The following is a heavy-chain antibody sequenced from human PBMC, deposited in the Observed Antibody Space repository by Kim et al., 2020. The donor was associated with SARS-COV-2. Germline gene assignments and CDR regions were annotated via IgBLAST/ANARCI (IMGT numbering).Heavy chain of an antibody. D-gene: IGHD2-2*01. CDR2: ISAYNGNT. CDR3: ASTLRGSTPIYYYGMDV. CDR1: GYTFTSYG. J-gene: IGHJ6*02. V-gene: IGHV1-18*01. Sequence: ASVKVSCKASGYTFTSYGISWVRQAPGQGLEWMGWISAYNGNTNYAQKLQGRVTMTTDTSTSTAYMELRSLRSDDTAVYYCASTLRGSTPIYYYGMDVWGQGTTVTVSS.